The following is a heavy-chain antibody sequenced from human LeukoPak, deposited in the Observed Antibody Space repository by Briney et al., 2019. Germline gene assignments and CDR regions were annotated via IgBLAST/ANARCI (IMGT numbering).Heavy chain of an antibody. Sequence: SVKVSCKSSGGTFSSYAISWVRQAPGQGLEWMGGIIPIFGTANYTQKFQGRVTITTDESTSTAYMELSSLRSEDTAVYYCARDLGSEAAADNVGVAFDIWGQGTMVTVSS. CDR3: ARDLGSEAAADNVGVAFDI. CDR1: GGTFSSYA. D-gene: IGHD6-13*01. V-gene: IGHV1-69*05. J-gene: IGHJ3*02. CDR2: IIPIFGTA.